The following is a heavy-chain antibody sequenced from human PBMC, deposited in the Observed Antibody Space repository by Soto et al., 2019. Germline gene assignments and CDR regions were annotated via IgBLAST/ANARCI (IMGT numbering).Heavy chain of an antibody. D-gene: IGHD1-7*01. CDR3: AGDGIGGTAFRGFCDY. J-gene: IGHJ4*02. V-gene: IGHV3-33*01. CDR1: GSIFSGYG. Sequence: QEQLVESGGGVVQPGRSLRLSCAASGSIFSGYGMHWVRQAPGKGLEWVAVIWYDGSNKYYADSVKGRFTISRDNSKNILYRQMGSLRAEGTAVYYCAGDGIGGTAFRGFCDYWGQGTLVTVSS. CDR2: IWYDGSNK.